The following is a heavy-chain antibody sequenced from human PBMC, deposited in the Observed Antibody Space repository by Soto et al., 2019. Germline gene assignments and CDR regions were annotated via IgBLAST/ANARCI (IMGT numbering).Heavy chain of an antibody. Sequence: QVQLVESGGGVVQPGRSLRLSCAASGFSLNNYGMHWVRRAPGKGLEWVAVISHDGNYKDYADSVKGRFTISRDSSKNALYMQMDSLRAEDTAVYYCARDRNFVFDYWGQGTLVTVSS. CDR3: ARDRNFVFDY. CDR1: GFSLNNYG. J-gene: IGHJ4*02. CDR2: ISHDGNYK. V-gene: IGHV3-33*01. D-gene: IGHD2-21*01.